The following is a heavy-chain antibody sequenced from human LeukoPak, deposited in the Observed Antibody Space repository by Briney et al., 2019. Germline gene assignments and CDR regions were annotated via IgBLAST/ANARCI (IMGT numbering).Heavy chain of an antibody. V-gene: IGHV3-33*05. CDR2: MSNSGENT. CDR1: GFTFSSYS. Sequence: GGSLRLSCAASGFTFSSYSMQWVRQTPGKGLEWVGIMSNSGENTFYGEAVKGRFTISRDNAKDSLYLQMNSLRAEDTAVYYCARVPRYSSSWYDSWGQGTLVTVSS. CDR3: ARVPRYSSSWYDS. J-gene: IGHJ5*01. D-gene: IGHD6-13*01.